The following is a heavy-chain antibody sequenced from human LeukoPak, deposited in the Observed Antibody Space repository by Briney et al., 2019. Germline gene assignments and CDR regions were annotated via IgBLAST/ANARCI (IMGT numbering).Heavy chain of an antibody. D-gene: IGHD6-19*01. CDR2: INSDGSST. CDR3: VREAAGTVPFDY. V-gene: IGHV3-74*01. CDR1: GFTFSSYW. Sequence: GGSLRLSCAASGFTFSSYWMHWVRQAPGKGLVWVSRINSDGSSTIYADSVEGRFTISRDNAKNRLYLQMNSLRAEDTAVYCCVREAAGTVPFDYRGQGALVTVSS. J-gene: IGHJ4*02.